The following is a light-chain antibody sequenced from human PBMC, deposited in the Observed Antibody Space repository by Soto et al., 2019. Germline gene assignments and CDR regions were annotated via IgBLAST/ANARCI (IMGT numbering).Light chain of an antibody. CDR2: AAS. V-gene: IGKV1-12*01. J-gene: IGKJ3*01. Sequence: DIQMTQSPSSVSASVGDRVTITCRASQGISSWLAWYQQKPGKAPKLLIYAASSLQSGVPSRFSGSGSGTDFTLSISRLEPEDFAVYYCQHYGGSFIFGPGTKVDFK. CDR1: QGISSW. CDR3: QHYGGSFI.